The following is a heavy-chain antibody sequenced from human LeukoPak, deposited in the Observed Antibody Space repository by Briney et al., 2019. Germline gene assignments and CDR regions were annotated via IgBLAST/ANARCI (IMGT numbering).Heavy chain of an antibody. CDR2: IYHSGST. CDR3: ARDQAAMVA. Sequence: SQTLSLTCTVSGGSISSGGYYWSWIRRPPGKGLEWIGYIYHSGSTYYNPSLKSRVTISVDRSKNQFSLKLSSVTAADTAVYYCARDQAAMVAWGQGTLVTVSS. J-gene: IGHJ5*02. D-gene: IGHD5-18*01. CDR1: GGSISSGGYY. V-gene: IGHV4-30-2*01.